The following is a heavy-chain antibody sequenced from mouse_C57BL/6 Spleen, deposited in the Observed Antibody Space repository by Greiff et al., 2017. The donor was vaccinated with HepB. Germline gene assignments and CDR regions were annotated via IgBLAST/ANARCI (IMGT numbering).Heavy chain of an antibody. Sequence: VQLQQPGAELVMPGASVKLSCKASGYTFTSYWMHWVKQRPGQGLEWIGEIDPSDSYINYNQKFKGKSTLTVDTSSNTAYLQLSSLTSEDTAVYYCTTLEDYWGQGTTLTVSS. V-gene: IGHV1-69*01. CDR3: TTLEDY. D-gene: IGHD1-1*01. CDR1: GYTFTSYW. CDR2: IDPSDSYI. J-gene: IGHJ2*01.